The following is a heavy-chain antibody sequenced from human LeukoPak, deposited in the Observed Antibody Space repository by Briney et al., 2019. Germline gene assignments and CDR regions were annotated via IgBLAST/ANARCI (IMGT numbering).Heavy chain of an antibody. D-gene: IGHD3-10*01. J-gene: IGHJ4*02. V-gene: IGHV4-39*01. CDR2: IYYSGST. CDR1: GGSISSSSYY. Sequence: KPSETLSLTCTVSGGSISSSSYYWGWIRQRPGKGLEWIGSIYYSGSTYYNPSLKSRVTISVDTSKNQFSLKLSSVTAADTAVYYCARYGPQVLLWFGELLEYFDYWGQGTLVTVSS. CDR3: ARYGPQVLLWFGELLEYFDY.